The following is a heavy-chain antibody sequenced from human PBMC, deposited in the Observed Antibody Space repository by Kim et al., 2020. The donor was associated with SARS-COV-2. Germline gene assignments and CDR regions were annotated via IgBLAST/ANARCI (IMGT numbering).Heavy chain of an antibody. D-gene: IGHD2-21*01. Sequence: GGSLRLSCSASGFTFSSYAMHWVRQAPGKGLEYVSAISSNGGSTYYADSVKGRFTISRDNSKNTLYLQMSSLRAEDTAVYYCVKDLAQGWRWLHIDYWGQGTLVTVSS. V-gene: IGHV3-64D*06. CDR1: GFTFSSYA. CDR3: VKDLAQGWRWLHIDY. CDR2: ISSNGGST. J-gene: IGHJ4*02.